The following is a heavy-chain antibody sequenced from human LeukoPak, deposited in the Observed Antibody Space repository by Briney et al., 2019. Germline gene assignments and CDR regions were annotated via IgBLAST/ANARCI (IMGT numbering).Heavy chain of an antibody. Sequence: GGSLRLSCAASGFTVSSDYMNWVRQAPGKGLEWVSYISSSGSTIYYADSVKGRFSISRDNAKNSLYLQVNSLRVEDTAVYYCARGPMFRGVIIRRSKSGYFDYWGQGTLVTVSS. V-gene: IGHV3-48*03. D-gene: IGHD3-10*01. CDR1: GFTVSSDY. J-gene: IGHJ4*02. CDR2: ISSSGSTI. CDR3: ARGPMFRGVIIRRSKSGYFDY.